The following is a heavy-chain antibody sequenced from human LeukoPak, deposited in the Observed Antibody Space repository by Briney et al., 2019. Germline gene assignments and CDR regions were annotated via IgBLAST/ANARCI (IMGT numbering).Heavy chain of an antibody. V-gene: IGHV4-34*01. CDR1: GGSCDDYY. D-gene: IGHD5-24*01. Sequence: SEPLSLTCDVYGGSCDDYYCSWIRQPTGKGLEWIGEIHPRGIFSYNSSLMSRVTISIDTSKRQFSLRLTSVTAADTAFYFCARGRDRSKAGDLWGQGSLVTVSS. CDR2: IHPRGIF. CDR3: ARGRDRSKAGDL. J-gene: IGHJ5*02.